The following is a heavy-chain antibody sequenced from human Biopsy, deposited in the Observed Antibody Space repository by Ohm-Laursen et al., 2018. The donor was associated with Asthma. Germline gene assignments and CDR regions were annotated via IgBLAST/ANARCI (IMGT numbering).Heavy chain of an antibody. Sequence: GTLSLTCTVSGVSISSDYWSWIRQPPGKGLEWIGHIYYSGSTNYQPSLKSRVTISVDTSKNQFSLKLRSVTAADAAVYYCARMISYYHEMRAPFFDYWGQGTLVTVSS. D-gene: IGHD3-22*01. CDR1: GVSISSDY. V-gene: IGHV4-59*01. J-gene: IGHJ4*02. CDR2: IYYSGST. CDR3: ARMISYYHEMRAPFFDY.